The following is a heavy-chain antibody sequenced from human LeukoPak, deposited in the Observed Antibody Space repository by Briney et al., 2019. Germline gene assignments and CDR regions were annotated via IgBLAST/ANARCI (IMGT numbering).Heavy chain of an antibody. CDR1: GSIFRSYS. J-gene: IGHJ4*02. V-gene: IGHV3-21*01. D-gene: IGHD2-8*02. Sequence: GGSLRLSCVASGSIFRSYSINWVRQAPGKGLEWVSSISSTGTYKYHAESVKGRFTISRDNAKNSLYLQMNSLRAEDTAVYYCARDIVYWSSYPPMGYWGQGTLVTVSS. CDR2: ISSTGTYK. CDR3: ARDIVYWSSYPPMGY.